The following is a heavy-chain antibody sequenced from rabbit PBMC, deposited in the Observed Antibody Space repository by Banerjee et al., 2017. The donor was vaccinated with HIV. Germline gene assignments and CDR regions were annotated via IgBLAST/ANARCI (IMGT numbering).Heavy chain of an antibody. J-gene: IGHJ6*01. D-gene: IGHD4-1*01. Sequence: QSLEESGGDLVKPGASLTLTCTASGFSFSDNYYMCWVRQAPGKGLELIACIVSSRGGTYYASWAKGRFTISKTSSTTVTLQMTSLTAADTATYFCARHITSSVWGADLWGPGTLVTVS. V-gene: IGHV1S40*01. CDR3: ARHITSSVWGADL. CDR2: IVSSRGGT. CDR1: GFSFSDNYY.